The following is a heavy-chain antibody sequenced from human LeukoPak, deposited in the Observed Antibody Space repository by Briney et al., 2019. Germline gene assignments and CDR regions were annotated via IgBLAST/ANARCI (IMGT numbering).Heavy chain of an antibody. CDR2: INAGNGNT. V-gene: IGHV1-3*01. J-gene: IGHJ1*01. Sequence: ASVKVSCKASGYTFTSYAMHWVRQAPGQRLEWMGWINAGNGNTKYSQKFQGRVTITRDTSASTAYMELSSLRSEDTAVYYCARGPYYYDSSGYYYDFQHWGQGTLVTVSS. CDR1: GYTFTSYA. CDR3: ARGPYYYDSSGYYYDFQH. D-gene: IGHD3-22*01.